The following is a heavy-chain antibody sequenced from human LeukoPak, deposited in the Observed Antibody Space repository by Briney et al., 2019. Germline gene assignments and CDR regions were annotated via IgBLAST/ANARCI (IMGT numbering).Heavy chain of an antibody. CDR1: GGSISSGSYY. Sequence: SETLSLTCTVSGGSISSGSYYWSWIRQPAGKGLEWIGRIYTSGSTNYNPSLKSRVTISVDTSKNQFSLKLSSVTAADTAVYYCARLSGRPLYFDYWGQGTLVTVSS. CDR3: ARLSGRPLYFDY. J-gene: IGHJ4*02. D-gene: IGHD5-12*01. CDR2: IYTSGST. V-gene: IGHV4-61*02.